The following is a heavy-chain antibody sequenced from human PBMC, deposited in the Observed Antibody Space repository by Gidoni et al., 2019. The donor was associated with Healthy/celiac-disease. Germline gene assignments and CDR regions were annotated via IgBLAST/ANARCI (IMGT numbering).Heavy chain of an antibody. V-gene: IGHV3-43D*03. CDR1: GFTFDDYA. CDR2: ISWDGGST. D-gene: IGHD3-22*01. Sequence: EVQLVESGGVVVQPGGSLRLSCAASGFTFDDYAMHWVRQAPGKGLEWVSLISWDGGSTYYADSVKGRFTITRDNSKNSLYLQMNSLRAEDTALYYCAKDGGDSSGYYDYWGQGTLVTVSS. J-gene: IGHJ4*02. CDR3: AKDGGDSSGYYDY.